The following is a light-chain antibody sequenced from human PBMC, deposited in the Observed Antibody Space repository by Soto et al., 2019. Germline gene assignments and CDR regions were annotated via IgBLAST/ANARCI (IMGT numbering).Light chain of an antibody. CDR3: QQYDSYSLRT. CDR1: QTITTS. J-gene: IGKJ1*01. V-gene: IGKV1-5*03. Sequence: DIQMTQSPSTQSASVGDRVTITCRASQTITTSLAWYQQKPGKAPKLLIYKASSLESGVPSRFSGSGSGTEFTLTISSLQPDDFATYYCQQYDSYSLRTFGQGTRVEI. CDR2: KAS.